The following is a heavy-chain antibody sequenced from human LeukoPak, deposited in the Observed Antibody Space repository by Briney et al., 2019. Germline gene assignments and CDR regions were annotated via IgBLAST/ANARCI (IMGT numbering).Heavy chain of an antibody. J-gene: IGHJ4*02. Sequence: GGSLRLSCAASGFTVSSNYMSWVRQAPGKGLEWVSVIYSGGGTYYADSVKGRFTISRDNSKNTLYLQMNSLRAEDTAVYYCARDLPDRGYSGYAHYWGQGTLVTVSS. CDR1: GFTVSSNY. CDR3: ARDLPDRGYSGYAHY. V-gene: IGHV3-53*01. CDR2: IYSGGGT. D-gene: IGHD5-12*01.